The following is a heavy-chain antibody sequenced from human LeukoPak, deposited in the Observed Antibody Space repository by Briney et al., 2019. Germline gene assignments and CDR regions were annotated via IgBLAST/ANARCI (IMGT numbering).Heavy chain of an antibody. CDR2: ISSSSTYT. D-gene: IGHD3-10*01. CDR3: ARDTRGYFDY. J-gene: IGHJ4*02. V-gene: IGHV3-21*01. CDR1: GFTFSSYS. Sequence: GGSLRLSCAASGFTFSSYSMNWVRQAPGKGLEWVSSISSSSTYTYYADSVKGRFTISRDNAKNSLYLQMNSLRAEDTAVYYCARDTRGYFDYWGQGTLVTVSS.